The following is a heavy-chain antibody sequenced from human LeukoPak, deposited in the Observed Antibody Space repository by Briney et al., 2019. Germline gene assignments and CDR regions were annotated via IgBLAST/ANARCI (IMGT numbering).Heavy chain of an antibody. D-gene: IGHD4-17*01. CDR2: IYTSGSI. V-gene: IGHV4-61*02. J-gene: IGHJ4*02. Sequence: SETLSLTCTVSGGSISSAAYYWSWIRQPAGKGLEWIGRIYTSGSINYNSSLKSRVTISLDTSKNQFSLKLSSVTAADTAVYYCARERERPYGYLDYWGQGTLVTVSS. CDR1: GGSISSAAYY. CDR3: ARERERPYGYLDY.